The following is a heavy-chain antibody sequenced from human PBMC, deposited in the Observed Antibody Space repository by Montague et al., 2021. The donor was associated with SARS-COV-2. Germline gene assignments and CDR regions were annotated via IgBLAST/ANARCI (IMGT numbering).Heavy chain of an antibody. Sequence: SETLSLTCTVSGGSISSYYWSWIRQPPGKGLEWIGYIYYSGSTNYNPSLKSRVTISVDTSKNQFSLKLSSVTAADTAVYYCVRYTRQIRLIVFDYGMDVWGQGTTVTVSS. CDR2: IYYSGST. D-gene: IGHD4-17*01. V-gene: IGHV4-59*01. J-gene: IGHJ6*02. CDR3: VRYTRQIRLIVFDYGMDV. CDR1: GGSISSYY.